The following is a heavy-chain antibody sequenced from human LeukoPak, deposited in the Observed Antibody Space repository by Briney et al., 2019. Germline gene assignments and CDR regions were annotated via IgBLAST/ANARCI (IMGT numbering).Heavy chain of an antibody. V-gene: IGHV3-11*01. CDR1: VYTFSDYY. D-gene: IGHD5-24*01. CDR2: ICSSGNTI. Sequence: GGSLRLSCAASVYTFSDYYMSGMRDAPGGGLEGVSYICSSGNTIYYADCVKGRFTISRDNAKNSLYLQMNRLRAEDTAVYYCARGDGYSQIYGMDVWGQGTTVTVSS. J-gene: IGHJ6*02. CDR3: ARGDGYSQIYGMDV.